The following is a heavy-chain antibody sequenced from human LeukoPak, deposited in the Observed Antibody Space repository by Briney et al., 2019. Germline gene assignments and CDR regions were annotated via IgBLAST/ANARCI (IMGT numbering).Heavy chain of an antibody. J-gene: IGHJ5*02. V-gene: IGHV4-39*07. CDR1: GGSISSSSYY. D-gene: IGHD5-24*01. CDR3: AREGDGYH. Sequence: SETLSLTCTVSGGSISSSSYYWGWIRQPPGKGLEWIGSIYYSGSTYYNPSLKSRVTISVDTSKNQFSLKLSSVTAADTAVYYCAREGDGYHWGQGTLVTVSS. CDR2: IYYSGST.